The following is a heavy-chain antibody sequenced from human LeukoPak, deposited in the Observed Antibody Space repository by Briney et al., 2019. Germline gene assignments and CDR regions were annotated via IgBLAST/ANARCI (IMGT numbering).Heavy chain of an antibody. V-gene: IGHV3-23*01. D-gene: IGHD7-27*01. CDR1: GFTFSSYA. CDR2: ISGSGGST. J-gene: IGHJ4*02. CDR3: ARDGDRHD. Sequence: PGGSLRLSCAASGFTFSSYAMSWVRQAPGKGLEWVSAISGSGGSTYYADSVKGRFTISRDNAKNSLYLQMSSLRAEDTAVYYCARDGDRHDWGQGTLVTVSS.